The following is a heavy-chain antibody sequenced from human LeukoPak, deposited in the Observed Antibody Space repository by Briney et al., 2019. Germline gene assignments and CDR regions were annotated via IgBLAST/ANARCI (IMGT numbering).Heavy chain of an antibody. Sequence: QPGGSLRLSCAASGFTFSNYAMSWVRQAPGKGLEWVSSISASGRSAYYSDSVEGRFTISRDNSKNTLYLQMNSLRAEDTAVYYCAKDIVGGTYYHHGMDVWGQGTTVTVSS. CDR1: GFTFSNYA. D-gene: IGHD1-26*01. CDR3: AKDIVGGTYYHHGMDV. J-gene: IGHJ6*02. V-gene: IGHV3-23*01. CDR2: ISASGRSA.